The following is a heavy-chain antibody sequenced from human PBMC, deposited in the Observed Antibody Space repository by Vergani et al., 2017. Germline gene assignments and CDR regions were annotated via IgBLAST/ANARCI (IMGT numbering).Heavy chain of an antibody. D-gene: IGHD1-7*01. V-gene: IGHV3-30*02. CDR1: GFIFSSHG. Sequence: QVQLVEWGGGVVQPGGSLRLPCTASGFIFSSHGMHWVRQAPGKGLEWVAFIRYDGSRRDYGKSVKGRFTISRDNSKNMVYIQMNSLRPEDTAVYYCVKGKGTFENWGQGTLVTVSS. CDR3: VKGKGTFEN. CDR2: IRYDGSRR. J-gene: IGHJ4*02.